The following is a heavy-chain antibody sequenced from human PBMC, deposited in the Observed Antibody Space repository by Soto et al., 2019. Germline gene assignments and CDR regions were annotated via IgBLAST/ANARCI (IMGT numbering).Heavy chain of an antibody. J-gene: IGHJ4*02. CDR3: GRERSFYFDSRIDS. Sequence: QVLLVQSGAEVKKPGATVRVSCKASGYVFNNNYMHWVRQAPGQGLEWMGIINPSGGFTSISQKFQGRVTMTTDTSTSIAYMELRSLTSEDTAVYYCGRERSFYFDSRIDSWGQGTLVTVSS. CDR1: GYVFNNNY. D-gene: IGHD3-22*01. CDR2: INPSGGFT. V-gene: IGHV1-46*02.